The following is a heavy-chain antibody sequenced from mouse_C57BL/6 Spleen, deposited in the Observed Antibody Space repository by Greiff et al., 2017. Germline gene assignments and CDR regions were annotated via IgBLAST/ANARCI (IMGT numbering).Heavy chain of an antibody. J-gene: IGHJ2*01. D-gene: IGHD1-1*01. CDR1: GYTFTSYW. Sequence: QVQLQQPGAELVKPGASVKLSCKASGYTFTSYWMHWVKQRPGQGLEWIGMINPNSGSTNYNEKFKSKATLTVDKSSSTAYMQLSSLTSEDSAVYYCAVTTVVVGDYFDYWGQGTTLTVSS. V-gene: IGHV1-64*01. CDR3: AVTTVVVGDYFDY. CDR2: INPNSGST.